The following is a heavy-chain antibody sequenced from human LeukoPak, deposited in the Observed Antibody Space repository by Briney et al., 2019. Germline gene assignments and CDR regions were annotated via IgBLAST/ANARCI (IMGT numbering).Heavy chain of an antibody. CDR3: ASLNGSGYYFDY. D-gene: IGHD3-3*01. J-gene: IGHJ4*02. CDR1: GGSISTYY. Sequence: PSETLSLTCTVSGGSISTYYWSWIRQPPWKGLEWIGYIYYTGVTYYNPSLKSRVTISVDTSKNQFSLKLSSVTAADTAVYYCASLNGSGYYFDYWGQGTLVTVSS. CDR2: IYYTGVT. V-gene: IGHV4-59*08.